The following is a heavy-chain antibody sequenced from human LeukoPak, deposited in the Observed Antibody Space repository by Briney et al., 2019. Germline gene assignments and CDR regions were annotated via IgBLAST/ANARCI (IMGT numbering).Heavy chain of an antibody. CDR2: ISSSSSPI. CDR3: ARSGYCTSTSCLNGRGAFDI. J-gene: IGHJ3*02. V-gene: IGHV3-48*04. D-gene: IGHD2-2*01. CDR1: GFSFSTYS. Sequence: PPGGSLRLSCAASGFSFSTYSMNWVRQAPGKGLEWVSYISSSSSPIYYADSVKGRFTISRDNAKNSLYLQMNSLRAEDTAVYYCARSGYCTSTSCLNGRGAFDIWGQGTMVTVSS.